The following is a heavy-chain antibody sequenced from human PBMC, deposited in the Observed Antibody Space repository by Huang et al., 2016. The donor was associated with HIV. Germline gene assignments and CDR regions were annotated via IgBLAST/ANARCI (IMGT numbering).Heavy chain of an antibody. CDR3: ARDPKYHRIGYYRQRRGIDI. CDR2: ISASSGNT. CDR1: GYTFTSYG. J-gene: IGHJ3*02. D-gene: IGHD3-22*01. Sequence: QIQLMQSGPELKQPGASVKVSCKASGYTFTSYGITRVRQAPGHGPEWMGVISASSGNTEYAKRFQGRVTLTTETSTNIAYMELRSRRSDDTAKYYCARDPKYHRIGYYRQRRGIDIWGQGTMVIVSS. V-gene: IGHV1-18*01.